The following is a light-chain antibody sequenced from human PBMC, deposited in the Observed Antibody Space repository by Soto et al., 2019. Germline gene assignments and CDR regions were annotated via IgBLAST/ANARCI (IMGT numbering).Light chain of an antibody. CDR1: LSVSTN. V-gene: IGKV3-15*01. Sequence: EIEMTESPGTLSVSPGERPTLSSRASLSVSTNLAWYQQKPGQAPRLLIYGASTSATGISARFSGSGSGTEFSLTISSLQSEDFAVYYCQQYNIWPRTFGQGTKVDIK. CDR3: QQYNIWPRT. J-gene: IGKJ1*01. CDR2: GAS.